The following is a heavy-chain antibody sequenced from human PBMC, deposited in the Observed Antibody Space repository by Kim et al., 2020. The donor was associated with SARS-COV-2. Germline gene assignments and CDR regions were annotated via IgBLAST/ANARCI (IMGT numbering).Heavy chain of an antibody. CDR1: GFTFSSYD. D-gene: IGHD1-20*01. CDR2: ICTNADT. Sequence: GGSLRLSCAASGFTFSSYDMHWVRQGTEKGLEWVSSICTNADTYYPDSVKDRFTISSENDKDSFYLQMNSLRAEDTTVYYCARGPIEEGISATHGYFDLWGRGTLVTVSS. J-gene: IGHJ2*01. CDR3: ARGPIEEGISATHGYFDL. V-gene: IGHV3-13*04.